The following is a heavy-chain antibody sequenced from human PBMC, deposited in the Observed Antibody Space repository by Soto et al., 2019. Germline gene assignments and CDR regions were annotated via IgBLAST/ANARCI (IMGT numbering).Heavy chain of an antibody. CDR3: TRDDVHCNAVRCYGVPMDV. D-gene: IGHD2-15*01. CDR2: IRSGGCA. CDR1: GFGGDSKY. V-gene: IGHV3-66*01. Sequence: EVQLVESGGDSVQPGGSLRLSCAASGFGGDSKYMSWVHQAPGKRLECVSLIRSGGCAYCACSVKGRFTISRDFSENPLLLQINSLRVEDTAVYYCTRDDVHCNAVRCYGVPMDVWGKGTTVTVSA. J-gene: IGHJ6*04.